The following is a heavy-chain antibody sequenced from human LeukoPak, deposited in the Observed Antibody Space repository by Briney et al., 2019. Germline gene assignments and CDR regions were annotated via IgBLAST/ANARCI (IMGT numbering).Heavy chain of an antibody. D-gene: IGHD2-21*01. Sequence: SETLSLTCTVSGYSISRGYYWGWIRQTPGKGLEWIGNIHHSGRTYYNPSLQSRVSISVDTSRNQFSVKLSSVTAADTAVYYCARGPIVMVNDNWFDPWGQGTLVIVSS. V-gene: IGHV4-38-2*02. J-gene: IGHJ5*02. CDR1: GYSISRGYY. CDR3: ARGPIVMVNDNWFDP. CDR2: IHHSGRT.